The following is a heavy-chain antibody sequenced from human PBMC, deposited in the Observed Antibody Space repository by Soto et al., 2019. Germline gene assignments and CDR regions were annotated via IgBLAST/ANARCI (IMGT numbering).Heavy chain of an antibody. V-gene: IGHV1-69*13. Sequence: SVKVSCKASGGTFSSYAISWVRQAPGQGLEWMGGIIPIFGTANYAQKFQGRVTITADESTSTAYMELSSLRSEDTAVYYCARRSCPNSGWYEICPFDYWGQGTLVTVSS. CDR3: ARRSCPNSGWYEICPFDY. J-gene: IGHJ4*02. CDR2: IIPIFGTA. CDR1: GGTFSSYA. D-gene: IGHD6-19*01.